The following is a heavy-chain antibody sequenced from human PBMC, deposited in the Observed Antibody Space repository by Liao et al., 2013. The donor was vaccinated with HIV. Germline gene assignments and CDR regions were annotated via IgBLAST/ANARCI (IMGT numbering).Heavy chain of an antibody. D-gene: IGHD2-2*01. Sequence: QVQLQESGPGLVKPSQTLSLTCTVSGGSLSSGGYYWSWIRQSPGKGLEWIGEINHSGNTHYNPSLRSRVTISVDASKNQFSLKLSSMTAADTAVYYCARGTDFDYWGLGTRVTVSS. CDR2: INHSGNT. CDR1: GGSLSSGGYY. V-gene: IGHV4-30-4*01. J-gene: IGHJ4*02. CDR3: ARGTDFDY.